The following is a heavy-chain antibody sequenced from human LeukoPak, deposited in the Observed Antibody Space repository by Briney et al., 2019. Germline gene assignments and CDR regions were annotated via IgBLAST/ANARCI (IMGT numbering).Heavy chain of an antibody. CDR2: ISSSGSTI. D-gene: IGHD6-19*01. CDR1: GFTFSSYE. Sequence: GGSLRLSCAASGFTFSSYEMNWVRQAPGKGLEWVSYISSSGSTIYYADSVKGRFTISRDNAKNSLDLQMNSLRAEDTAVYYCARDPCIPVAGTFDHWGQGTLVTVSS. J-gene: IGHJ4*02. CDR3: ARDPCIPVAGTFDH. V-gene: IGHV3-48*03.